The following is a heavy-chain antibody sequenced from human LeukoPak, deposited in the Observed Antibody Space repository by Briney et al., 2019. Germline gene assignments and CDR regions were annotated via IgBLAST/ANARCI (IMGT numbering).Heavy chain of an antibody. V-gene: IGHV1-18*01. J-gene: IGHJ4*02. D-gene: IGHD2-2*01. CDR2: ISVFNGNT. CDR1: GYTFTSYA. Sequence: GASVKVSCKASGYTFTSYAITWVRQAPGQGLEWLGWISVFNGNTKYAQILQGRVSMTTDTTASTAYMGLRSLRSDDTAVYYCATSHGEHQLLYYFDQWGQGTLVTVSS. CDR3: ATSHGEHQLLYYFDQ.